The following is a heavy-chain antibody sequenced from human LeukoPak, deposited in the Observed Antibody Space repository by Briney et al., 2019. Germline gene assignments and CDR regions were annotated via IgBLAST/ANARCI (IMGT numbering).Heavy chain of an antibody. CDR1: GFTFGSYA. D-gene: IGHD5-18*01. Sequence: GGSLRLSCEASGFTFGSYAMYWVRQAPGKGLEWVAGIFGSGGSPHYADSVKGRFTISRDNYQNTVYLHINSLRAEDTAVYYCGKTTVGYSSGQKPAWPVDYWGQGTLVTVSS. CDR3: GKTTVGYSSGQKPAWPVDY. J-gene: IGHJ4*02. CDR2: IFGSGGSP. V-gene: IGHV3-23*01.